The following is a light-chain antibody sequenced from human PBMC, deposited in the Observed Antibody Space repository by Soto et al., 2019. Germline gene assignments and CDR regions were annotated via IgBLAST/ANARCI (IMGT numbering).Light chain of an antibody. J-gene: IGKJ2*01. CDR3: HQYNNWPHT. CDR2: GAS. Sequence: EKVMTQSPATLSVAPGERATLSCRASQSVTSNLAWYQQKPGQAPRLLIYGASTRATGIPARFSGSGSGTEFTLTISSLQSEDFAVYYCHQYNNWPHTFGQGTKLEIK. CDR1: QSVTSN. V-gene: IGKV3-15*01.